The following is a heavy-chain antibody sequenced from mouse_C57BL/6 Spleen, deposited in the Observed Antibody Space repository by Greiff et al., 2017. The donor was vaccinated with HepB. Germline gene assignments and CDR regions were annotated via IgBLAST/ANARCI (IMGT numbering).Heavy chain of an antibody. CDR2: IYPGDGDT. CDR3: ARSAWYYAMDY. J-gene: IGHJ4*01. Sequence: QVQLQQSGAELVKPGASVKISCKASGYAFSSYWMNWVKQKPGKGLEWIGQIYPGDGDTNYNGKFKGKATLTADKSSSTAYMQLSSLTSEDSAVYFCARSAWYYAMDYWGQGTSVTVSS. V-gene: IGHV1-80*01. CDR1: GYAFSSYW.